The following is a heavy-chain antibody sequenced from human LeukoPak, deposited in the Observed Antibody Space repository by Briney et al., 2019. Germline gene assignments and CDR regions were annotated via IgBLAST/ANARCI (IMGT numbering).Heavy chain of an antibody. D-gene: IGHD3-22*01. V-gene: IGHV1-3*01. Sequence: ASVKVSCKASGYTFSTYAVHWVRQAPGERLEWMGWINGNGDTKYSQKFQGRVTITRDTSASTVYMELTSLRSADTAVYYCARDQAENDSSGNYYNCGMDVWGQGTTVIVSS. CDR1: GYTFSTYA. CDR3: ARDQAENDSSGNYYNCGMDV. CDR2: INGNGDT. J-gene: IGHJ6*02.